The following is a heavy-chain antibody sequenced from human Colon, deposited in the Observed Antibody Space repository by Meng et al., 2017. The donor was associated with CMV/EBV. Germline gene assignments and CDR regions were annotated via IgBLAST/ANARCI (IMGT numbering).Heavy chain of an antibody. CDR1: GGSFSGYY. J-gene: IGHJ4*02. V-gene: IGHV4-34*01. CDR2: INHSGST. CDR3: ARGRYHLGYFDY. D-gene: IGHD2-2*01. Sequence: SETLSLTCAVYGGSFSGYYWSWIRQPPGKGLEWIGEINHSGSTNYNPSLKSRVTISVDTSKNQFSLKLSSVTAADTAVYYCARGRYHLGYFDYWGQGTLVTVSS.